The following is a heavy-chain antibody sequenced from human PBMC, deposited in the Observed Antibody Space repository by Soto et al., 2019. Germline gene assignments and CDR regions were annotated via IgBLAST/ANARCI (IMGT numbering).Heavy chain of an antibody. V-gene: IGHV1-69*08. CDR2: IIPFHGVT. D-gene: IGHD3-10*01. J-gene: IGHJ4*02. Sequence: QVQLVQSGAEVKKPGSSVKVSCKASGGTFSPYTINWVRQAPGQGLEWMGRIIPFHGVTNYAQTFQARVTITADKSTSTAYMELSGLRFEDTAMYCCTIDWEITVSTWSFGGFWGRGALGTVSS. CDR3: TIDWEITVSTWSFGGF. CDR1: GGTFSPYT.